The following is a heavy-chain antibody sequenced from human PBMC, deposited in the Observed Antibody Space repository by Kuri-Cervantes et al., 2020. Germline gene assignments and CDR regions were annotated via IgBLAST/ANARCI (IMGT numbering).Heavy chain of an antibody. Sequence: SETLSLTCTVSGGSISSGDYYWSWIRQPPGKGLEWIGYIYYSGSTYYNPSLMSRLTISVDTSKNQFSLKLSSVTAADTAVYDCARAWVVRGVIIFDYYYGMDVWGQGTTVTVSS. D-gene: IGHD3-10*01. V-gene: IGHV4-30-4*01. J-gene: IGHJ6*02. CDR1: GGSISSGDYY. CDR3: ARAWVVRGVIIFDYYYGMDV. CDR2: IYYSGST.